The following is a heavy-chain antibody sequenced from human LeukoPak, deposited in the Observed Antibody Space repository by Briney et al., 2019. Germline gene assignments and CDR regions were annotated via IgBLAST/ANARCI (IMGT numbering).Heavy chain of an antibody. Sequence: GGSLRLSCEASGFTFSRHWLMWVRQAPGKGLEWVGRIKSKTDGGTTDYAAPVKGRFTISRDDSKNTLYLQMNSLKTEDTAVYYCTTAILTGYSVFDYWGQGTLVTVSS. D-gene: IGHD3-9*01. V-gene: IGHV3-15*01. CDR2: IKSKTDGGTT. CDR1: GFTFSRHW. CDR3: TTAILTGYSVFDY. J-gene: IGHJ4*02.